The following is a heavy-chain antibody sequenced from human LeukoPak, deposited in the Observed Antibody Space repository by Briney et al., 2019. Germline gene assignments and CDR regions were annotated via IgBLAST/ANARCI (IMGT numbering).Heavy chain of an antibody. D-gene: IGHD2-15*01. J-gene: IGHJ4*02. CDR1: GFTFSSYA. V-gene: IGHV3-23*01. Sequence: GGSLRLSCAASGFTFSSYAMSRVRQAPGKGLEWVSAISDSGGSTYYADSVKGRFTISRDNSKNTLYLQMNSLRAEDTAVCYCAPGGGSYYFDYWGQGTLVTDSS. CDR2: ISDSGGST. CDR3: APGGGSYYFDY.